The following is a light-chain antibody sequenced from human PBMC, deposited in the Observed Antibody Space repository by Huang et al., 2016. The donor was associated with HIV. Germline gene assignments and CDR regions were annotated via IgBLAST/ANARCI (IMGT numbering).Light chain of an antibody. J-gene: IGKJ2*01. CDR1: QSLLHSNGYNF. V-gene: IGKV2-28*01. CDR2: LGS. CDR3: MQSLQTPYT. Sequence: DIVVTQSPLSLPVTPGEPASISCRSGQSLLHSNGYNFLDWYQQRPGQSPQLLIYLGSNRTSGVPDRFSGRGSGTDFTLKISRVGAEDVGVYYCMQSLQTPYTFGQGTKLEIK.